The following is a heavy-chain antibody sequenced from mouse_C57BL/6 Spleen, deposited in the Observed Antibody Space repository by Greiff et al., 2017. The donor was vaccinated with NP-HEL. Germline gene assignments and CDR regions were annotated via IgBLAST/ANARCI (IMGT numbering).Heavy chain of an antibody. Sequence: EVQLQQSGPGLVKPSQSLSLTCSVTGYSITSGYYWNWIRQFPGNKLEWMGYISYDGSNNYNPSLKNRISITRDTSKNQFFLKLNSVTTEDTATYYCARYDYDFLYAMDYWGQRTSVTVSS. CDR2: ISYDGSN. CDR3: ARYDYDFLYAMDY. CDR1: GYSITSGYY. J-gene: IGHJ4*01. V-gene: IGHV3-6*01. D-gene: IGHD2-4*01.